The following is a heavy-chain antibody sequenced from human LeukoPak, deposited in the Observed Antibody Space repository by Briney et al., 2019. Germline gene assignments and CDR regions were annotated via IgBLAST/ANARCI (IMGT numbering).Heavy chain of an antibody. Sequence: SETLSLTCTVSGGSISSYYWSWIRQPPGKGLEWIGYIYYCGSTNYNPSLKSRVTISVDTSKNQFSLKLSSVTAADTAVYYCARHRRHNFDYWGQGTLVTVSS. J-gene: IGHJ4*02. D-gene: IGHD1-14*01. CDR2: IYYCGST. CDR3: ARHRRHNFDY. CDR1: GGSISSYY. V-gene: IGHV4-59*08.